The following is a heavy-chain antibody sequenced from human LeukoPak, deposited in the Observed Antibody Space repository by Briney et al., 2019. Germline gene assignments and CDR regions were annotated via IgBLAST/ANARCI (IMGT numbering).Heavy chain of an antibody. J-gene: IGHJ4*02. Sequence: GGSLRLSCSASGFTFSSYVMHWVRQAPGKGLEYVSGISSSGGTIYYADSVKGRFSISRDNSKNTLYSQMNSLRAEDTAVYYCARDRGGSKFFDYWGQGTLVTVSS. D-gene: IGHD3-10*01. V-gene: IGHV3-64*04. CDR3: ARDRGGSKFFDY. CDR2: ISSSGGTI. CDR1: GFTFSSYV.